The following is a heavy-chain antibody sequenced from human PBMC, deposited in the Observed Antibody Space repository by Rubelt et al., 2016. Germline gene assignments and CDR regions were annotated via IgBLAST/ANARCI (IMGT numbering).Heavy chain of an antibody. D-gene: IGHD1-7*01. CDR3: ARDLPPFRRYNWNFPLDY. CDR1: GYTFTSYG. V-gene: IGHV1-18*01. CDR2: ISAYNGNT. J-gene: IGHJ4*02. Sequence: QVQLVQSGAEVKKPGASVKVSCKASGYTFTSYGISWVRQAPGQGLEWMGWISAYNGNTNYAQKPQGRVTMTTDTSTSTAYMGLRSLRSDDTAVYYCARDLPPFRRYNWNFPLDYWGQGTLVTVSS.